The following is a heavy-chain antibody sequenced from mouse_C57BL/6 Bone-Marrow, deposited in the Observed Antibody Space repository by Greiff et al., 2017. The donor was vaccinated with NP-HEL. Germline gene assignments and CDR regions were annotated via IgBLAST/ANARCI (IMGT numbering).Heavy chain of an antibody. D-gene: IGHD1-1*01. CDR3: ARFTTVVRAMDY. V-gene: IGHV5-6*01. CDR1: GFTFSSYG. J-gene: IGHJ4*01. CDR2: ISSGGSYT. Sequence: EVQLVESGGDLVKPGGSLKLSCATSGFTFSSYGMSWVRQTPDKRLEWVATISSGGSYTYYPDSVKGRFTITRDNAKKTLYLQMGSLKSEDTAMYYCARFTTVVRAMDYWGQGTSVTVSS.